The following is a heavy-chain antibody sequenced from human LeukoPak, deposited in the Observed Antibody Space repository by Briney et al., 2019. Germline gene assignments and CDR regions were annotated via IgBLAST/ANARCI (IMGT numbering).Heavy chain of an antibody. Sequence: ASVKVSCKTSGYRFITFGINWVRQAPGQGLEWMGWINPYNGNRYYAKKFQDRFNMTTDTSTSTAYMELRSLRSDDTAVYYCARAAYDFWSGSFFDYWGQGTLVTVSS. CDR3: ARAAYDFWSGSFFDY. CDR2: INPYNGNR. CDR1: GYRFITFG. D-gene: IGHD3-3*01. V-gene: IGHV1-18*01. J-gene: IGHJ4*02.